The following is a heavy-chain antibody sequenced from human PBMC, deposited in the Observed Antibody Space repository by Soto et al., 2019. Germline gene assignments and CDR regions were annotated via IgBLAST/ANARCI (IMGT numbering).Heavy chain of an antibody. CDR2: ISGFNGKT. CDR1: GYSFVNYG. Sequence: QVQLMQSRPDMKKPGASVQVSCKASGYSFVNYGIIWVRQAPGQGLEWMGWISGFNGKTNYAQQLQDRVTMTTEKSTGTAYMELRSLTSDDTAVYYCARVANGLFLDYWGQGAPVPVSS. CDR3: ARVANGLFLDY. J-gene: IGHJ4*02. D-gene: IGHD3-10*01. V-gene: IGHV1-18*01.